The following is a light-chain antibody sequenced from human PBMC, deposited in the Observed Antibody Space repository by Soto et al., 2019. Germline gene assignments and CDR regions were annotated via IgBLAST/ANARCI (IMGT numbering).Light chain of an antibody. J-gene: IGLJ2*01. CDR3: QTWGTGIQV. Sequence: QSVLTQSPSASASLGASVKLTCTLSSGHNSYAIAWHQQQPEKGPRYLMKLNSDGSHSKGDGIPDRFSGSSSGAERYLTISSLQSEDEAAYYCQTWGTGIQVFGGGTKVTVL. V-gene: IGLV4-69*01. CDR2: LNSDGSH. CDR1: SGHNSYA.